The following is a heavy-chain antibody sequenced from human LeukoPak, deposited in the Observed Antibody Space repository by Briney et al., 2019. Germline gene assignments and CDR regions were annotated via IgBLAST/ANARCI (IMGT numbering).Heavy chain of an antibody. J-gene: IGHJ5*02. Sequence: GGSLRLSRAASGFTFSRFAMSWVRQAPGKGLEWVSSISSSGNTNYADSVKGRFTISRDNSKNTLYLQMNSLRAEDTAIYYCAKGPYSGFSWGQGTLVTVSS. CDR2: ISSSGNT. V-gene: IGHV3-23*01. D-gene: IGHD1-26*01. CDR3: AKGPYSGFS. CDR1: GFTFSRFA.